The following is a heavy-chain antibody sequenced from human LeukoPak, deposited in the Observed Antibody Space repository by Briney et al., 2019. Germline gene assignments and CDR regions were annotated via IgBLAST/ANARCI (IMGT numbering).Heavy chain of an antibody. J-gene: IGHJ4*02. V-gene: IGHV3-23*01. Sequence: GGSLRLSCAASGFTFSNYAMSWVRRAPGKGLGWISGITGSGGGICYADSVKARFSISRHNSKTALHLQTNTLRAEDTAVYYCAKTPYSGSYYACLDYWGQGTLVTVSS. CDR2: ITGSGGGI. CDR3: AKTPYSGSYYACLDY. D-gene: IGHD1-26*01. CDR1: GFTFSNYA.